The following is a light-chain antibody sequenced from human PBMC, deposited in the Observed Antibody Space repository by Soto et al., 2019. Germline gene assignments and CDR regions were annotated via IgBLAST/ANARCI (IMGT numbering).Light chain of an antibody. J-gene: IGKJ4*01. CDR2: ATS. CDR3: QESYTTPAVS. CDR1: RNITFY. V-gene: IGKV1-39*01. Sequence: DIQMTQSPWSLSASVGDRATITCRASRNITFYLNWYQQKPGKAPKLLIYATSTLQSGVPSRFSGSGSGTEFTLTISSLQAEDFATYFCQESYTTPAVSFGGGTKVDIK.